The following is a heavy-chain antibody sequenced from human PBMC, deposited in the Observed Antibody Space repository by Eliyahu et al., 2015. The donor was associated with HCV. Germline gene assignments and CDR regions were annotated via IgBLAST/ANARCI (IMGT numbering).Heavy chain of an antibody. CDR2: IYYSGNT. CDR3: ARSWVWFGELLSPHYFDY. Sequence: QLQLQESGPGLVKPSETLSLTCTVSGGSISSSSYXWGWIRQPPGKGLEYIGSIYYSGNTYNNPSLKSRVTISVDTSKNQFSLNLSSVTAADTAVYYCARSWVWFGELLSPHYFDYWGQGTLVTVSS. D-gene: IGHD3-10*01. V-gene: IGHV4-39*01. CDR1: GGSISSSSYX. J-gene: IGHJ4*02.